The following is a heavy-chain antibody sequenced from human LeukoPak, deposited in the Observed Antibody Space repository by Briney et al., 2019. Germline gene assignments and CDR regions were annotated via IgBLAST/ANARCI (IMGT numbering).Heavy chain of an antibody. D-gene: IGHD2-2*01. CDR2: INSDGSST. Sequence: GGSLRLSCAVSGFTFSSYWMHWVRQAPGKGLVWVPRINSDGSSTSYADSVKGRFTISRDNAKNTLYLQMNSLRVEDTAVYYCASHCSSTSCLDYWGQGTLVTVSS. J-gene: IGHJ4*02. V-gene: IGHV3-74*01. CDR1: GFTFSSYW. CDR3: ASHCSSTSCLDY.